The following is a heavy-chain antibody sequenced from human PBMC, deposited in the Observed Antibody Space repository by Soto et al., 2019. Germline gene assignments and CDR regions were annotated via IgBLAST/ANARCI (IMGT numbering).Heavy chain of an antibody. J-gene: IGHJ4*02. Sequence: ASVKVSCKASGYTFTSYGISWVRQAPGQGLEWMGWISAYNGNTNYAQKLQGRVTMTTDTSTSTAYMELRSLRSDDTAVYYCARVVTAGKARKYCYDSSVLRPDFDYWGQGTLVTVSS. D-gene: IGHD3-22*01. V-gene: IGHV1-18*01. CDR1: GYTFTSYG. CDR3: ARVVTAGKARKYCYDSSVLRPDFDY. CDR2: ISAYNGNT.